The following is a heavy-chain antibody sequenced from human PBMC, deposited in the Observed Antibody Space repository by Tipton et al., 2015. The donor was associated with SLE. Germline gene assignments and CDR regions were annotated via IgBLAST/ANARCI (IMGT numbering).Heavy chain of an antibody. Sequence: LRLSCTLSGGSISSSSYYWGWIRQPPGKGLEWIGSIYYSGSTYYNPSPKSRVTISVDTSKNQFSLKLSSVTAADTAVYYCARHSSSWYKDWFDPWGQGTLVTVSS. J-gene: IGHJ5*02. CDR1: GGSISSSSYY. CDR2: IYYSGST. D-gene: IGHD6-13*01. V-gene: IGHV4-39*01. CDR3: ARHSSSWYKDWFDP.